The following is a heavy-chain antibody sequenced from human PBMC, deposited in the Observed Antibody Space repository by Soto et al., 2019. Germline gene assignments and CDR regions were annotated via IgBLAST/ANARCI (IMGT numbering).Heavy chain of an antibody. Sequence: QVQLQESGPGLVKPSETLSLTCTVSGGSVSSGSYYWSWIRQPSGKGLEWIGYIYYSGSTNYNPSLKSRVTISVDTSKNQFALKLSSVTAADTAVYYCARGYSSSHFDYWGQGTLVTVSS. J-gene: IGHJ4*02. CDR2: IYYSGST. D-gene: IGHD6-13*01. CDR3: ARGYSSSHFDY. V-gene: IGHV4-61*01. CDR1: GGSVSSGSYY.